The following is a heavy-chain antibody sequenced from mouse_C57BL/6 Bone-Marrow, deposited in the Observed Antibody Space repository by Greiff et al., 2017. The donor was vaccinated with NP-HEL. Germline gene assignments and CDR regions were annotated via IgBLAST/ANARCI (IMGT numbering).Heavy chain of an antibody. Sequence: QVQLKQSGPGLVQPSQSLSITCTVSGFSLTSYGVHWVRQSPGKGLEWLGVIWRGGSTDYNAAFMSRLSITKDNSKSQVFFKMNSLQADDTAIYYCAKNPPTVAYYYAMDYWGQGTSVTVSS. V-gene: IGHV2-5*01. CDR3: AKNPPTVAYYYAMDY. CDR1: GFSLTSYG. CDR2: IWRGGST. D-gene: IGHD1-1*01. J-gene: IGHJ4*01.